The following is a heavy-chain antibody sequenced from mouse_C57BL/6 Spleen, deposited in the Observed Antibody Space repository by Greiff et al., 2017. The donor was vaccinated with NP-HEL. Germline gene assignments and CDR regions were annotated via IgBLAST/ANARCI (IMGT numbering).Heavy chain of an antibody. D-gene: IGHD1-1*01. CDR2: IYPGSGST. Sequence: VQLQQSGPELVKPGASVKISCKASGYTFTDYYINWVKQRPGQGLEWIGWIYPGSGSTKYNEKFKGKATLTVDTSSSTAYMQLSSLTSADSAVYYCARPRNYYGGSCFDYWGQGTPLTVSS. CDR1: GYTFTDYY. CDR3: ARPRNYYGGSCFDY. V-gene: IGHV1-84*01. J-gene: IGHJ2*01.